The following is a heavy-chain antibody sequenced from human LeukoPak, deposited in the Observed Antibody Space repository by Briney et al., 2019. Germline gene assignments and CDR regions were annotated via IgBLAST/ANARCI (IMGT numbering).Heavy chain of an antibody. CDR1: GGSFSGYY. J-gene: IGHJ4*02. D-gene: IGHD3-3*01. CDR2: IYHSGST. CDR3: IGNGYYSLEY. V-gene: IGHV4-34*03. Sequence: SETLSLTCAVYGGSFSGYYWSWIRQPPGKGLEWIGEIYHSGSTNYNPSLKSRVIISVDKSKNQFSLKLSSVTAADTAVYYCIGNGYYSLEYWGQGTLVTVSS.